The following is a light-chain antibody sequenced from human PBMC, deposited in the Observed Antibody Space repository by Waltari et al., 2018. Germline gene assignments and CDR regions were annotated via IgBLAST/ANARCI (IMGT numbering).Light chain of an antibody. V-gene: IGKV4-1*01. J-gene: IGKJ5*01. CDR1: QSISDSFNHRNY. CDR3: QQYYSSPPT. CDR2: WAS. Sequence: DIVMTQSPDSRSVSPGERATINFQASQSISDSFNHRNYLAWYQQKPGQPPKLLISWASTRESGVPARISGIGSGTDFSLTISSLQADDVAVYYCQQYYSSPPTFGQGTRLEMK.